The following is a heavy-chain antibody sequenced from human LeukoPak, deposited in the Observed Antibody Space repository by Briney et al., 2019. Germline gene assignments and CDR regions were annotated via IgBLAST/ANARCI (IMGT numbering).Heavy chain of an antibody. D-gene: IGHD4/OR15-4a*01. V-gene: IGHV3-7*01. Sequence: GGSLRLSCAASGFTFSSYWMSWVRQAPGKGLEWVANIKQDGSEKYYVDSVKGRFTISRDNAKNSLYLQMNSLRAEDTAVYYCERDDYGLLYYFDYWGQVTLVTVSS. J-gene: IGHJ4*02. CDR2: IKQDGSEK. CDR3: ERDDYGLLYYFDY. CDR1: GFTFSSYW.